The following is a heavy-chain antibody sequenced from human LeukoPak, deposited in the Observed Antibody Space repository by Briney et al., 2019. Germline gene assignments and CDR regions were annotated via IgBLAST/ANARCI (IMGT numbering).Heavy chain of an antibody. CDR2: IRYDGSNR. CDR3: ARAANVEIDY. V-gene: IGHV3-30*02. D-gene: IGHD2-15*01. J-gene: IGHJ4*02. Sequence: GGSLRLSCAASGFSFITYGIHWVRQAPGKGLEWVAFIRYDGSNRFYADSVRGRFTISRDNSKNTVYLQMNSLRAEDTAVYYCARAANVEIDYWGQGTLVTVSS. CDR1: GFSFITYG.